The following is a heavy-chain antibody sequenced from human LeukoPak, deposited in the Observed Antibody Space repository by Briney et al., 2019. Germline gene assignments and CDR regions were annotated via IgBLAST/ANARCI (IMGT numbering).Heavy chain of an antibody. CDR3: AKGFKLRYFDWLSNDDAFDI. V-gene: IGHV3-23*01. D-gene: IGHD3-9*01. CDR1: GFTFSSYA. J-gene: IGHJ3*02. CDR2: VSGSGGST. Sequence: PGGSLRLSCAASGFTFSSYAMSWVRQAPGKGLEWVSAVSGSGGSTYYADSVKGRFTISRDNSKNTLYLQVNSLRAEDTAVYYCAKGFKLRYFDWLSNDDAFDIWGQGTMVTVSS.